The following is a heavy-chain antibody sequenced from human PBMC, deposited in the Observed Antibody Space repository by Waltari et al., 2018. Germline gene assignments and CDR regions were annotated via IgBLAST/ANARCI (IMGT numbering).Heavy chain of an antibody. Sequence: QVQLQESGPGLVKPSETLSLTCTVSGGSIDSTYNYWGWIRQPPGKGLEGVGSHYDSGSTHYNPSLKSRVTISVDTSKNQFSLKLTSVTAADTAVYYCVQLPGYWGQGILVTVSS. D-gene: IGHD2-15*01. CDR2: HYDSGST. CDR1: GGSIDSTYNY. CDR3: VQLPGY. V-gene: IGHV4-39*01. J-gene: IGHJ4*02.